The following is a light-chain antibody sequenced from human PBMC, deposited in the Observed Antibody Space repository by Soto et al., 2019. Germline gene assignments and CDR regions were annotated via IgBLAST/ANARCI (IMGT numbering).Light chain of an antibody. CDR3: QQYNNWPPT. Sequence: EIVMTQSPATLSVFPGERATLSCRASQSVSGNLAWYQQKPGQAPRLLIYGASTRATGIPARFSGSGSGTEYTLTISSLQSEDFAVYYCQQYNNWPPTFGQGTKVEIK. J-gene: IGKJ1*01. CDR1: QSVSGN. V-gene: IGKV3D-15*01. CDR2: GAS.